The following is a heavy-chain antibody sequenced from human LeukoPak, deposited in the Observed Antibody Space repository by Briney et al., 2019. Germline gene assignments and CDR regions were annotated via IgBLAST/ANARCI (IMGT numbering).Heavy chain of an antibody. CDR3: ARGSPVGAY. V-gene: IGHV4-59*01. J-gene: IGHJ4*02. CDR2: RFYSETI. Sequence: SETLSLTCTVSGGSMSSFYWSWARQPPGKGLEWIGYRFYSETIDYNPSLRSRVTISIDMSKNQFSLKLTSVTAADTAVYYCARGSPVGAYWGPGTLVTVSS. CDR1: GGSMSSFY. D-gene: IGHD3-3*01.